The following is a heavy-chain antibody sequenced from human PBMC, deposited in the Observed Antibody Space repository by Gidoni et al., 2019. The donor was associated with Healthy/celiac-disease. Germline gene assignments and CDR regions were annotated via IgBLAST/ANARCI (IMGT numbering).Heavy chain of an antibody. J-gene: IGHJ4*02. V-gene: IGHV3-23*01. CDR2: ISGSGGST. CDR3: AKDTVTTNS. CDR1: GFPFSSFA. Sequence: EVQLLESGGGLVQPGGSLRLPCASSGFPFSSFALSWVRQAPGKGLEWVSAISGSGGSTYYADSVKGRFTISRDNSKNTLYLQMNSLRAEDTAVYYCAKDTVTTNSWGQGTLVTVSS. D-gene: IGHD4-17*01.